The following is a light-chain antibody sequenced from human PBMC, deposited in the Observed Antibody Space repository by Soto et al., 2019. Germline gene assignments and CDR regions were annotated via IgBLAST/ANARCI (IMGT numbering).Light chain of an antibody. J-gene: IGLJ2*01. V-gene: IGLV2-14*01. Sequence: QSVLTQPASVSGSPGQSITISCTGTSSDVGAYDYVSWYQQPPGKAPQLMIYEVSNRPSGVSTRFSGSKSGNTASLTISGLQAEDAGDYYCSSYTSGSTRVVFGGGTKLTVL. CDR1: SSDVGAYDY. CDR2: EVS. CDR3: SSYTSGSTRVV.